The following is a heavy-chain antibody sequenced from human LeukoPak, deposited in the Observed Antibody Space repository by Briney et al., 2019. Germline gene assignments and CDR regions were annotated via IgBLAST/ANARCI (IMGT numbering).Heavy chain of an antibody. CDR2: IIPIFGTP. J-gene: IGHJ6*03. CDR1: GGTFTNYV. D-gene: IGHD5-18*01. Sequence: GASVKVSCKASGGTFTNYVISWVRQAPGQGLEWMGGIIPIFGTPNYAQRFQGRVTITADESTSTAYMELSSLRSEDTAVYYCATSRQVDTAMDYYFYYMDVWGKGTTVTISS. V-gene: IGHV1-69*13. CDR3: ATSRQVDTAMDYYFYYMDV.